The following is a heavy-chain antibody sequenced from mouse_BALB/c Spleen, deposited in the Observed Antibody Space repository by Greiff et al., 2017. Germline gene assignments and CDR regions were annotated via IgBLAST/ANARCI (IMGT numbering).Heavy chain of an antibody. Sequence: EVQRVESGGDLVKPGGSLKLSCAASGFTFSSYGMSWVRQTPDKRLEWVATISSGGSYTYYPDSVKGRFTISRDNAKNTLYLQMSSLKSEDTAMYYCARRGTTEGYFDVWGAGTTVTVSS. CDR1: GFTFSSYG. D-gene: IGHD1-1*01. V-gene: IGHV5-6*01. CDR2: ISSGGSYT. CDR3: ARRGTTEGYFDV. J-gene: IGHJ1*01.